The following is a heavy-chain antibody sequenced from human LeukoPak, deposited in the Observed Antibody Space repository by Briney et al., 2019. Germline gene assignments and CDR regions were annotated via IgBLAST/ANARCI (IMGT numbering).Heavy chain of an antibody. D-gene: IGHD6-19*01. V-gene: IGHV3-66*02. CDR2: IYTGGST. J-gene: IGHJ4*02. CDR3: ARGRRSGWYVYFDY. Sequence: GGSLRLSCAASGFTVSSNYMSWVRQAPGKGLEWVSVIYTGGSTYYADSVKGRFTISRDNSKNTLYLQMNSLRAEDTAVYYCARGRRSGWYVYFDYWGQGTLVTVSS. CDR1: GFTVSSNY.